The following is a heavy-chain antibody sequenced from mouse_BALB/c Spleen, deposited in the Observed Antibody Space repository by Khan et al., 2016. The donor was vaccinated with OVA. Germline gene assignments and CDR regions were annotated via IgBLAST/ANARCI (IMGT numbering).Heavy chain of an antibody. CDR2: INPSNGDT. Sequence: QIQLVQSGAELVKPGASVRLSCKASGYTFTSYYLYWVKQRPGQGLEWIGDINPSNGDTNFNEKFKSKATLTVDKSSSTAYIHLNSLTSEDSVVYYCTRSGYGSFAYWGQGTLVTVSA. J-gene: IGHJ3*01. D-gene: IGHD2-2*01. CDR3: TRSGYGSFAY. V-gene: IGHV1-53*01. CDR1: GYTFTSYY.